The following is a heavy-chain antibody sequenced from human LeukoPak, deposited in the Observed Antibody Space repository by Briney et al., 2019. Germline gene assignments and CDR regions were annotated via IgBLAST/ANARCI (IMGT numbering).Heavy chain of an antibody. D-gene: IGHD3-10*01. J-gene: IGHJ4*02. Sequence: GGSLRLSCAASGFTFSSYWMSWVRQAPGKGLEWVANIKQDGSEKYYVDSVKGRFTISRDNAKNSLYLQMNSLRAEDTAVYYCARQNYYGSGMNIDYWGQGTLVTVSS. V-gene: IGHV3-7*01. CDR3: ARQNYYGSGMNIDY. CDR1: GFTFSSYW. CDR2: IKQDGSEK.